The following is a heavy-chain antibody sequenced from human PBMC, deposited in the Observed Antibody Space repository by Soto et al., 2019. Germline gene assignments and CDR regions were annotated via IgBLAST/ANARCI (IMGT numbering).Heavy chain of an antibody. Sequence: QVQLVQSGAEVKKPGASVKVSCKASGYTFTSYGISWVRQAPGQGLEWMGWISAYNGNTNYAQKLQGRVTMTTDTSTCTAYMELRSLRYDDTAVYYCASLMVKRGGNLRGNWYDPWGQGTLVTVSS. J-gene: IGHJ5*02. D-gene: IGHD4-17*01. CDR1: GYTFTSYG. CDR2: ISAYNGNT. CDR3: ASLMVKRGGNLRGNWYDP. V-gene: IGHV1-18*01.